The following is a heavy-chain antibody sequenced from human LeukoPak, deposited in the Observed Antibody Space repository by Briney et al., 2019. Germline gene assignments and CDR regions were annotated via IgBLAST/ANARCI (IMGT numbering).Heavy chain of an antibody. V-gene: IGHV4-34*01. Sequence: SETLSLTCAVYGGSFSGYYWGWIRQPPGKGLEWIGEINHSGSTNYNPSLKSRVTISVDTSKNQFSLKLSSVTAADTAVYYCARGGGVVTAIFHYWGQGTLVTVSS. D-gene: IGHD2-21*02. CDR2: INHSGST. CDR1: GGSFSGYY. CDR3: ARGGGVVTAIFHY. J-gene: IGHJ4*02.